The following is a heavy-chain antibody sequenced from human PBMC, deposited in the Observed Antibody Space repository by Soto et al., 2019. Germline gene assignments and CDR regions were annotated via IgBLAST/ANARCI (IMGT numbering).Heavy chain of an antibody. CDR2: ISGSDGST. J-gene: IGHJ4*02. D-gene: IGHD5-18*01. V-gene: IGHV3-23*01. CDR3: AKGVTGVSG. Sequence: EVQLLESGGGLVQPGGSLSLSCAASGFTFSSYAMSWVRQAPGKGLEWVSGISGSDGSTYYADSVKGRFTISRDNSKTMLYLQMNSLRVEDTAVYYCAKGVTGVSGWGQGNLVTVSS. CDR1: GFTFSSYA.